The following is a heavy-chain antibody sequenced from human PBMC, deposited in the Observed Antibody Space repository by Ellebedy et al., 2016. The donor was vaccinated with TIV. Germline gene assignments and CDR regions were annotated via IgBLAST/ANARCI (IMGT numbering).Heavy chain of an antibody. CDR1: GFSFDDFA. V-gene: IGHV3-9*01. D-gene: IGHD1-14*01. Sequence: GGSLRLSXVASGFSFDDFAMHWVRQAPGKGLEWDSGISWNGDTTDYADSVKVRFTMSRENAKNTLYLQMSSLRVEDTALYYCVEDGGPGGAEYWGQGTLVTVSS. CDR3: VEDGGPGGAEY. CDR2: ISWNGDTT. J-gene: IGHJ4*02.